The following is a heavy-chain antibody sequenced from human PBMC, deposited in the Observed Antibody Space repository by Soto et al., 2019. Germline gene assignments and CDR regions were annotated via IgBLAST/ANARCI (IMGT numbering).Heavy chain of an antibody. J-gene: IGHJ4*02. CDR2: ISYDGSNK. CDR1: GFTCSSYG. Sequence: GGPLRLSCAASGFTCSSYGMHWVRQAPGKGLEWVAVISYDGSNKYYADSVKGRFTISRDNSKNTLYLQMNSLRAEDTAVYYCAKDRGSGGWSKDVFDYWGQGALVTVSS. V-gene: IGHV3-30*18. CDR3: AKDRGSGGWSKDVFDY. D-gene: IGHD6-19*01.